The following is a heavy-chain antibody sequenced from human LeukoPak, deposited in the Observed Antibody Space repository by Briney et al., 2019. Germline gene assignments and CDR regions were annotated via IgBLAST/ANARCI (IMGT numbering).Heavy chain of an antibody. CDR1: GFTLSSYW. J-gene: IGHJ6*03. CDR3: ARGTLDYFYYMDV. CDR2: IYTDVSST. V-gene: IGHV3-74*01. Sequence: GGSLRLSCAASGFTLSSYWMHWVRQAPRKGLVWVSRIYTDVSSTTYADSVKGRFTISRDNAKNTLYLQMNSLRAEDTAVYYCARGTLDYFYYMDVWGKGTTVTVSS.